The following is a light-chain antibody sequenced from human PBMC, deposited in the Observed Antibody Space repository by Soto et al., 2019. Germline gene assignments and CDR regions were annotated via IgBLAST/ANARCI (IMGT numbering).Light chain of an antibody. V-gene: IGKV1-5*03. J-gene: IGKJ1*01. CDR3: QQYKTYPT. CDR2: EAS. Sequence: DIQMTQSPSTLSASVGDRLTITCRASQSISVWLAWYQQKPGKAPKLLMYEASTLQSGVPSRFGGSGSGTDFTLNISSLQPDDFATYYCQQYKTYPTFGQGTKVEIK. CDR1: QSISVW.